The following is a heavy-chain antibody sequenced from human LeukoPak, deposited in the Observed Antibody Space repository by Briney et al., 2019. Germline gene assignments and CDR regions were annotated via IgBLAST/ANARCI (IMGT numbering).Heavy chain of an antibody. CDR1: GFTFSSYA. CDR3: PKAPRVEVAELYYFDY. V-gene: IGHV3-23*01. D-gene: IGHD3-16*01. CDR2: ISGSGGSA. Sequence: GGSLRLSCAASGFTFSSYAMSWVRQAPGKGLEWVSAISGSGGSAYYADSVKGRFTISRDNSKNTLYLQMNSLRAEDTAVYYCPKAPRVEVAELYYFDYWGQGTLVTVSS. J-gene: IGHJ4*02.